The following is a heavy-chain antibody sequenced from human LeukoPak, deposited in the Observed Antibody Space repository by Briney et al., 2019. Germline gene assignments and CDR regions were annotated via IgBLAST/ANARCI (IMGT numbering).Heavy chain of an antibody. J-gene: IGHJ4*02. V-gene: IGHV3-23*01. CDR3: ARSIPPHDY. Sequence: GGSLRLSCAASGFTFSSYAMSWVRQAAGKGLEWVSAISGSGGTTYYADSVKVRFTISRDNSKNTLYLQMNSLRAEDTAVYYCARSIPPHDYWGQGTLVTVSS. CDR1: GFTFSSYA. D-gene: IGHD2-2*02. CDR2: ISGSGGTT.